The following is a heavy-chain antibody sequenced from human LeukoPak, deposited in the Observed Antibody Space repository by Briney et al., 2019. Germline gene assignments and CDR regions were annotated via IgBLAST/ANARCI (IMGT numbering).Heavy chain of an antibody. CDR2: ISYDGSNK. V-gene: IGHV3-30*03. CDR1: GFTFSSYG. CDR3: ARDDYGDHGGGY. Sequence: PGGSLRLSCAASGFTFSSYGMHWVRQAPGKGLEWVAVISYDGSNKYYADSVKGRFTISRDNAKNTLNLQMNSLRAEDTAVYYCARDDYGDHGGGYWGQGTLVTVSS. D-gene: IGHD4-17*01. J-gene: IGHJ4*02.